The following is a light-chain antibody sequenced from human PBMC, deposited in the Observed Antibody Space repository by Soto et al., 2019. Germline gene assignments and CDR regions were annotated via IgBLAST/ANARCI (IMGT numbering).Light chain of an antibody. CDR2: AAS. CDR1: QGIRVD. V-gene: IGKV1-6*01. J-gene: IGKJ3*01. Sequence: AIQMTQSPSSLSESVGDTVTITCRASQGIRVDLGWYQQKPGKAPKLLIYAASTLQSGVPSRFSGSGSGTDFTLTISSLPPEDFATYYCLQDYHYPFTFGPWTKLDVK. CDR3: LQDYHYPFT.